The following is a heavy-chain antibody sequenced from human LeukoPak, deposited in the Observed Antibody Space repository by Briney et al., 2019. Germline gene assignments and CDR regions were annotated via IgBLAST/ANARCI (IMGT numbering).Heavy chain of an antibody. CDR3: ARDPYDGSYGDDYYYYMDF. J-gene: IGHJ6*03. V-gene: IGHV3-21*01. CDR2: ITRSSIYT. Sequence: TGGSLRLSCAASGFTFSNYNMNWVRQTPGKGLEWVSSITRSSIYTFYADSVKGRFTISRDNAKNSLSLQMNSLRAEDTAVYYCARDPYDGSYGDDYYYYMDFWGKGTTVTISS. CDR1: GFTFSNYN. D-gene: IGHD1-26*01.